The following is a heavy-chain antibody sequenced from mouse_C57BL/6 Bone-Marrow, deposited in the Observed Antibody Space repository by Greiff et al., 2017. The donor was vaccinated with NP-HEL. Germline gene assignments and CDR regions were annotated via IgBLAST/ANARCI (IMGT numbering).Heavy chain of an antibody. Sequence: VQLQQSGPELVKPGASVKISCKASGYAFSSSWMNWVKQRPGKGLEWIGRIYPGDGDTNYNGKFKGKATLTADKSSSTAYMQLSSLTSEDSAVYFCAARQRDSSGYNYWGQGTTLTVSS. CDR1: GYAFSSSW. D-gene: IGHD3-2*02. CDR2: IYPGDGDT. CDR3: AARQRDSSGYNY. J-gene: IGHJ2*01. V-gene: IGHV1-82*01.